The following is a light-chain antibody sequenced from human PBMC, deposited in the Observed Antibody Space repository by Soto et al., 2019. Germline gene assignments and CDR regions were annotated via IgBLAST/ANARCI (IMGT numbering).Light chain of an antibody. J-gene: IGKJ4*01. CDR1: QTVSSY. Sequence: DIVLTQSPATLSLSPVEIATLSCRASQTVSSYLAWYQQKPGQAPRLLIYDASNRATGIPARFSGSGSGTDFTLTISSLEPEDFAVYYCQHRSNWPLTFGGGTKVEIK. V-gene: IGKV3-11*01. CDR3: QHRSNWPLT. CDR2: DAS.